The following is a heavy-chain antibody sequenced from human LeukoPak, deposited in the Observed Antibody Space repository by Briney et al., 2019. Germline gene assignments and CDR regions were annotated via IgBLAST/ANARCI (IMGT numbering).Heavy chain of an antibody. CDR3: ARAKKRSGRSRNFYLDV. CDR2: IYTSGTTT. Sequence: SETLSLTXTVSDDPINSGVYYWSWIRQPAGKGLEWIGHIYTSGTTTNSNPSLKSRVAISLDTSKNHFSLKLSSVTAADTAVYYCARAKKRSGRSRNFYLDVWGKGTTVTVSS. D-gene: IGHD1-26*01. CDR1: DDPINSGVYY. J-gene: IGHJ6*03. V-gene: IGHV4-61*09.